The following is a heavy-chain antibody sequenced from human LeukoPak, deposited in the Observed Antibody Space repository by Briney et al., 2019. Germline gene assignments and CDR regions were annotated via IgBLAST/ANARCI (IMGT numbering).Heavy chain of an antibody. D-gene: IGHD6-13*01. CDR2: INAGNGNT. Sequence: ASVKVSCKASGYTFTGYAMHWVRQAPGQRLEWMGWINAGNGNTKYSQKFQGRVTITRDTSASTAYMELSSLRSEDTAVYYCAREYSSSWYTYYYYGMDVWGQGTTVTVSS. V-gene: IGHV1-3*01. CDR1: GYTFTGYA. J-gene: IGHJ6*02. CDR3: AREYSSSWYTYYYYGMDV.